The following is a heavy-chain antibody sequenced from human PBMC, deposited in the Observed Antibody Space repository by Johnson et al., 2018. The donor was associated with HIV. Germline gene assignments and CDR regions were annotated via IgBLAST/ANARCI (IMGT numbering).Heavy chain of an antibody. J-gene: IGHJ3*02. CDR3: ARPGGGWYETAFDI. CDR1: GFTFSSYW. CDR2: VNQEGSEK. V-gene: IGHV3-7*02. Sequence: VQLVESGVGLVQPGGSLGLFCSASGFTFSSYWMSWVRQAPGKGLEWVANVNQEGSEKHYVDSVKGRFTISRDNAKNSLYLQMNSLRAEDTAVYYCARPGGGWYETAFDIWGQGTMVTVSS. D-gene: IGHD6-19*01.